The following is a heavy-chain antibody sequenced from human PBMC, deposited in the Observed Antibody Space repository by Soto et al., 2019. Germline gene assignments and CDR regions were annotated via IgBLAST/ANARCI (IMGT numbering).Heavy chain of an antibody. D-gene: IGHD3-22*01. Sequence: GGSLRLSCAASGFTFSSYAMSWVRQAPGKGLEWVSAISGSGGSTYYADSVKGRFTISRDNSKNTLYLQMNSLRAEDTAVYYCAKDSDYYDSGGYYAYWSQGALVTVSS. CDR2: ISGSGGST. J-gene: IGHJ4*02. CDR1: GFTFSSYA. V-gene: IGHV3-23*01. CDR3: AKDSDYYDSGGYYAY.